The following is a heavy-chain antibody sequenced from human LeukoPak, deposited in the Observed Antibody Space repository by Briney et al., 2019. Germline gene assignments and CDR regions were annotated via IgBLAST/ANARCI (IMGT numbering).Heavy chain of an antibody. CDR1: GGSISSSSYY. V-gene: IGHV4-39*01. CDR3: ARLVATIINY. Sequence: PSETLSLTCTVSGGSISSSSYYWGWIRQPPGKGLEWIGSIYYSGSTYYNPSLKSRVTISADTSKNQFSLKLSSVTAADTAVYYCARLVATIINYWGQGTLVTVSS. D-gene: IGHD5-12*01. J-gene: IGHJ4*02. CDR2: IYYSGST.